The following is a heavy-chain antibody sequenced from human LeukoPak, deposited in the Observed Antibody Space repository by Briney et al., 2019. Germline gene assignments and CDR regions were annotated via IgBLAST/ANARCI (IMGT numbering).Heavy chain of an antibody. CDR2: IYYSGST. J-gene: IGHJ5*02. V-gene: IGHV4-39*02. Sequence: SETLSLTCTVSGGSISSSSYYWGWIRQPPGKGLEWIGSIYYSGSTYYNPSLKSRVTISVDTSKNQFSLKLSSVTAADTAVYYCARDWILERGFDPWGQGTLVTVSS. CDR3: ARDWILERGFDP. D-gene: IGHD1-1*01. CDR1: GGSISSSSYY.